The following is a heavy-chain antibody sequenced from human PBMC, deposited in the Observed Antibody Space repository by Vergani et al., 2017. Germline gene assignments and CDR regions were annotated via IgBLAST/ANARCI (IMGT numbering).Heavy chain of an antibody. CDR1: GGSISSYY. Sequence: QVQLQESGPGLVKPSETLSLTCTVSGGSISSYYWSWIRQPPGKGLEWIGTIYYSGSTHYNPSLKSRVTISVDTSKNDFSLKVTSVTAADTAVYYCTRQPQEGASGPPSVPTWGQGISVIVSS. CDR3: TRQPQEGASGPPSVPT. D-gene: IGHD5-12*01. J-gene: IGHJ4*02. CDR2: IYYSGST. V-gene: IGHV4-59*08.